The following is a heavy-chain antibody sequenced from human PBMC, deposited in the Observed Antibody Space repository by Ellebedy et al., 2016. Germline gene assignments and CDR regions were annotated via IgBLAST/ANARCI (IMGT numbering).Heavy chain of an antibody. V-gene: IGHV1-18*01. CDR2: ISAYNGNT. Sequence: ASVKVSCRASGYTFTSYGISWVRQAPGQGLEWMGWISAYNGNTNYAQKLQGRVTMTTDTSTSTAYMELRSLRSDDTAVYYCARDMGSIAARHGMDVWGQGTTVTVSS. CDR3: ARDMGSIAARHGMDV. J-gene: IGHJ6*02. D-gene: IGHD6-6*01. CDR1: GYTFTSYG.